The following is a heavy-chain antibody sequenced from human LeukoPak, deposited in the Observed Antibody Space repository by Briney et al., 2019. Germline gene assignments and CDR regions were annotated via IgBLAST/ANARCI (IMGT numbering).Heavy chain of an antibody. CDR3: AKDHDYDNSGYHCHDY. CDR1: GFTFSSYA. D-gene: IGHD3-22*01. Sequence: GGSLRLSCSASGFTFSSYAMSWVRQASGKGLEWVSAISGSGGSTDYVASVKGRFTISRDNSKNTLYLQMNSLRAEDTAVYYCAKDHDYDNSGYHCHDYWGQGTLVTVSS. CDR2: ISGSGGST. J-gene: IGHJ4*02. V-gene: IGHV3-23*01.